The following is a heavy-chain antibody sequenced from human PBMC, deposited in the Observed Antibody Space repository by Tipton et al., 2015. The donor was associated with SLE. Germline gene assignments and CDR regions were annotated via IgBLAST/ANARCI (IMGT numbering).Heavy chain of an antibody. CDR1: GGSITTYY. D-gene: IGHD3-3*01. V-gene: IGHV4-59*01. Sequence: TLSLTCAVSGGSITTYYWSWIQQSPGKGLEWIGYFYYSGSTKYNPSLKSRLTMSVDTSKNHFSVKLSSVTAADTAIYYCARVWSGYSSSYFDLWGRGTLVTVSS. J-gene: IGHJ2*01. CDR3: ARVWSGYSSSYFDL. CDR2: FYYSGST.